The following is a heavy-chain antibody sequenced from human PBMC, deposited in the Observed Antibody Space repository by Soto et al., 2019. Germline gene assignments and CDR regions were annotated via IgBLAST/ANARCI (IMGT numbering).Heavy chain of an antibody. CDR1: GGSFSGYY. D-gene: IGHD2-21*02. V-gene: IGHV4-34*01. CDR2: IDHSGYT. CDR3: ARDCGGDCYWGNWFDP. Sequence: SETLSLTCAVYGGSFSGYYWNWIRQPPGKGLEWIGEIDHSGYTNYNPSLKSRVTISVDSSKNQFSLRLSSVTAADTAVYYCARDCGGDCYWGNWFDPWGQGTLVTVSS. J-gene: IGHJ5*02.